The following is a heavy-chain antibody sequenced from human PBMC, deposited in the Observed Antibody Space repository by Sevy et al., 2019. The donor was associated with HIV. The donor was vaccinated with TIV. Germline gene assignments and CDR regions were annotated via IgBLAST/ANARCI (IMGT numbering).Heavy chain of an antibody. CDR1: GFTFSTYA. CDR3: AKDRVSGTYYTGDFDY. Sequence: GGSLRLSCAAFGFTFSTYAMTWVRQAPGKGLEWVSVISLSGGDTYYTDSVKGRFTISRDNSKNTLYLQMNSLRAEDTAVYYCAKDRVSGTYYTGDFDYWGQGTLVTVSS. CDR2: ISLSGGDT. V-gene: IGHV3-23*01. D-gene: IGHD3-10*01. J-gene: IGHJ4*02.